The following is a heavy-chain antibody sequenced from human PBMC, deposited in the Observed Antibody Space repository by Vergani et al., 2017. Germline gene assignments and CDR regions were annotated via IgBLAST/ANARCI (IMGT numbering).Heavy chain of an antibody. Sequence: QVQLQESGPGLVKPSETLSLTCTVSGGSISSGGYYWSWIRQHPGKGLEWIGYIYYSGSTYYNPSLKRRGTISVDTSKNQFSLKLSSVTAADTAVYYCARGRKTSGYDGIDYWGQGTLVTVSS. CDR1: GGSISSGGYY. CDR2: IYYSGST. D-gene: IGHD5-12*01. V-gene: IGHV4-31*03. CDR3: ARGRKTSGYDGIDY. J-gene: IGHJ4*02.